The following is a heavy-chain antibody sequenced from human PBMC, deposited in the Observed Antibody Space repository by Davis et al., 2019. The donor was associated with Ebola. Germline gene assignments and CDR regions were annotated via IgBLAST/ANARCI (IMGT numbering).Heavy chain of an antibody. CDR3: AREEGTIAAAGIGGSYFDY. V-gene: IGHV3-30*19. J-gene: IGHJ4*02. Sequence: GESLKISCAASGFTFSSYGMHWVRQAPGKGLERVAVIWYDGSNKYYADSVKGRFTISRDTSKNTLYLQMNSLRAEDTAVYYCAREEGTIAAAGIGGSYFDYWGQGTLVTVSS. D-gene: IGHD6-13*01. CDR1: GFTFSSYG. CDR2: IWYDGSNK.